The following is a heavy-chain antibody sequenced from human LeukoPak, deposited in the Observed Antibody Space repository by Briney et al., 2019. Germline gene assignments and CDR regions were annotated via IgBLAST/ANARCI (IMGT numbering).Heavy chain of an antibody. CDR3: ARVRGGN. J-gene: IGHJ4*02. CDR1: GFTFSDFW. Sequence: GGSLRLSCAASGFTFSDFWMYWVRQAPGKGLVWISNINEYGTTAYADSVKGRFTISRDNAKNILYLQMNSLRAEDTAVYYCARVRGGNWGRGTLVTVSS. CDR2: INEYGTT. V-gene: IGHV3-74*01. D-gene: IGHD3-16*01.